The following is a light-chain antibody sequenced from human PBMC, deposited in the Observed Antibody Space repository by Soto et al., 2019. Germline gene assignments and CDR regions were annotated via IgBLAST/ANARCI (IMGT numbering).Light chain of an antibody. CDR2: EVS. Sequence: QSVLTQPASVSGSPGQSITISCTGTSSDVDVYNYVSWYQHHPGKAPKVVIYEVSNRPSGVSNRFSASKSGNTASLTISGLHAEDEADYYCASYTAINTWVFGGGTKLTVL. CDR3: ASYTAINTWV. J-gene: IGLJ3*02. V-gene: IGLV2-14*01. CDR1: SSDVDVYNY.